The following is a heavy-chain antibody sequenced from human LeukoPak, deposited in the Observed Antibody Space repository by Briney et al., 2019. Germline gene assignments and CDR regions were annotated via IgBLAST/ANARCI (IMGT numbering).Heavy chain of an antibody. CDR1: GGTFTSYG. CDR2: ISAYNGNT. J-gene: IGHJ5*02. CDR3: ARVPNDAYSGGDCYSPYNWFDP. V-gene: IGHV1-18*01. Sequence: GASVKVSCKASGGTFTSYGISWVRQAPGQGLEWMGWISAYNGNTNYAQKLQGRVTMTTDTSTSTAYMELRSLRSDDTAVYYCARVPNDAYSGGDCYSPYNWFDPWGQGTLVTVSS. D-gene: IGHD2-21*02.